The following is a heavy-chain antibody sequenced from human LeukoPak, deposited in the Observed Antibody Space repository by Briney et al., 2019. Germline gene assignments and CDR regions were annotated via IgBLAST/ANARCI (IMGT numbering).Heavy chain of an antibody. CDR2: INSDGSST. CDR3: ARGPRIAVAHYGMDV. J-gene: IGHJ6*02. CDR1: GFTFSSYW. Sequence: PGGSLRLSCAASGFTFSSYWRHWVRQAPGKGLVWVSRINSDGSSTSYADSVKGRFTISRDNAKNTLYLQMNSPRAEDTAVYYCARGPRIAVAHYGMDVWGQGTTVTVSS. V-gene: IGHV3-74*01. D-gene: IGHD6-19*01.